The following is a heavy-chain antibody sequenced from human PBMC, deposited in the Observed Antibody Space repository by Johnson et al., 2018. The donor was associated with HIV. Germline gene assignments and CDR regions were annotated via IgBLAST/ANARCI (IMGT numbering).Heavy chain of an antibody. CDR1: GFTFGDYA. CDR3: AKGGGYDPYDAFDI. J-gene: IGHJ3*02. CDR2: ISWNSVSI. D-gene: IGHD5-12*01. V-gene: IGHV3-9*01. Sequence: EVQLVESGGGLVQPGRSLRLSCAASGFTFGDYAMHWVRQGPGKGLEWVSSISWNSVSIGYADSVKGRFTISRDNAKNSLYLQMNSLRVEDTAFYYCAKGGGYDPYDAFDIWGKGTMVTVSS.